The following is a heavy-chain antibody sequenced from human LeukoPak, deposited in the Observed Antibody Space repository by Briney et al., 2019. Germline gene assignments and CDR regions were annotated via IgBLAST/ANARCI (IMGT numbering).Heavy chain of an antibody. D-gene: IGHD2-8*01. CDR3: AKEGLKYCTNGVCYTGVDY. J-gene: IGHJ4*02. CDR2: ISGSGGST. V-gene: IGHV3-23*01. CDR1: GFTFSSYA. Sequence: GGPLRLSCAASGFTFSSYAMSWVRQAPGKGLEWVSAISGSGGSTYYADSVKGRFTISRDKSKNTLYLQMNSLRAEDTAVYYCAKEGLKYCTNGVCYTGVDYWGQGTLVTVSS.